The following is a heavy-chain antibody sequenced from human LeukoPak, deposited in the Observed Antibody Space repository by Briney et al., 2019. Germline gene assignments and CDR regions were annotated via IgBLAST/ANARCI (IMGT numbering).Heavy chain of an antibody. Sequence: ASVKVSCKASGYTFTSYGISWVRQAPGQGLEWMGWISAYNGNTNYAQKLQGRVTMTTDTSTSTAYMELRSLRSDDTAVYYCARALAYFHYYYYMDVWGKGTTVTISS. D-gene: IGHD2-8*01. V-gene: IGHV1-18*01. CDR1: GYTFTSYG. CDR3: ARALAYFHYYYYMDV. CDR2: ISAYNGNT. J-gene: IGHJ6*03.